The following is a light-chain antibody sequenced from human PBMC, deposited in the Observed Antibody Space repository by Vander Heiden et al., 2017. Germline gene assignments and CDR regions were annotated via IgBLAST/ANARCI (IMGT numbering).Light chain of an antibody. CDR3: QQYGSSVT. J-gene: IGKJ2*01. Sequence: EIVLTQSPGTLPLSPGERATLSCRASQSVSSSYVAWYQQNQCQAPRRLIDGASSRATGIPDRFSGSGSGTDFTRTISRLEPEDLAVYYCQQYGSSVTVGQGTKLEIK. V-gene: IGKV3-20*01. CDR1: QSVSSSY. CDR2: GAS.